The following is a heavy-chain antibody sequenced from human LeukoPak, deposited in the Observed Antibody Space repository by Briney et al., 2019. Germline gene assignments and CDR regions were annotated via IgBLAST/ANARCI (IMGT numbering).Heavy chain of an antibody. D-gene: IGHD6-13*01. CDR1: GFTFDDYT. Sequence: GGSLRLSCAASGFTFDDYTMHWVRQAPGKGLEWVSLISWDGGSTYYADSVKGRFTICRDNSKNSLYLQMSSLRTEDTALYYCAKDMGIAAAGTYLDYWGQGTLVTVSS. CDR2: ISWDGGST. J-gene: IGHJ4*02. V-gene: IGHV3-43*01. CDR3: AKDMGIAAAGTYLDY.